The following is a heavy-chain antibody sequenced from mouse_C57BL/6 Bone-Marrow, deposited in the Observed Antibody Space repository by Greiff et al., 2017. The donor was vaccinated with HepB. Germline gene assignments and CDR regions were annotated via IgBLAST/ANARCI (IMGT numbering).Heavy chain of an antibody. CDR1: GFSLTSYG. Sequence: VQLQQSGPGLVQPSQSLSITCTVSGFSLTSYGVHWVRQSPGKGLEWLGVIWSGGSTDYNAAFISRLSISKDNSKSQVFFKMNSLQADDTAIYYWASPIYYYGGMDYWVKGTSVTVAS. CDR2: IWSGGST. V-gene: IGHV2-2*01. CDR3: ASPIYYYGGMDY. J-gene: IGHJ4*01. D-gene: IGHD1-1*01.